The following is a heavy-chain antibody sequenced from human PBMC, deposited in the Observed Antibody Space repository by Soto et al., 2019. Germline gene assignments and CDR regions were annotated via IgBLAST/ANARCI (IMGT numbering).Heavy chain of an antibody. CDR1: GGTFSSYA. V-gene: IGHV1-69*01. CDR2: IIPIFGTS. D-gene: IGHD3-3*01. CDR3: ARVRGEWLSVMDV. Sequence: QVQLVQSGAEVKKPGSSVKVSCKASGGTFSSYAIRWVRQAPGQGLEWMGGIIPIFGTSKYSQKFQGRVTIPADASTSTAYMELSSLRSEDTAVYYCARVRGEWLSVMDVWGQGPTVTVSS. J-gene: IGHJ6*02.